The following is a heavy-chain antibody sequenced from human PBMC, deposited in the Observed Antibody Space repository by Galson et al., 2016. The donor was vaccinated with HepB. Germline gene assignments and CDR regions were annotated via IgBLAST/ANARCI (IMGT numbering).Heavy chain of an antibody. J-gene: IGHJ4*02. V-gene: IGHV1-69*06. CDR3: ATNAGRRGIFFHY. D-gene: IGHD3-10*01. CDR1: GGTYNSQP. Sequence: SVKVSCKASGGTYNSQPTSWVRQAPGQGPEWMAEINPPFGTKNYAQNFQGRLSIAADRSTSTVYMALSGLTSDDTAVYYCATNAGRRGIFFHYWGQGTLVTVSS. CDR2: INPPFGTK.